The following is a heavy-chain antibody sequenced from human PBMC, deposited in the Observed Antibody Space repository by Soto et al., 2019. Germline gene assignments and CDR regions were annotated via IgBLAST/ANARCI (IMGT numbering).Heavy chain of an antibody. D-gene: IGHD3-10*01. CDR2: TYYRSKSFH. CDR1: GDSVSSDITS. CDR3: ARGNALDV. V-gene: IGHV6-1*01. Sequence: QGQLQQSGPGLVKPSQTLSLTCAISGDSVSSDITSWNWIRQSPSRGLEWLGRTYYRSKSFHDYAASVKSRITINPDTSKNQFSLELNSMTPEDTAVYYCARGNALDVWGPGTVVTVSS. J-gene: IGHJ3*01.